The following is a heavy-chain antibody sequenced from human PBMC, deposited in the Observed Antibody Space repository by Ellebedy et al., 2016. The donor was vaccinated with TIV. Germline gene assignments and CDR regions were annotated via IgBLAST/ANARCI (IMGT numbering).Heavy chain of an antibody. Sequence: GESLKISXAASGFTFSSYSMNWVRQAPGKGLEWVAVISYDGSNKYYADSVKGRFTISRDNSKNTLYLQMNSLRAEDTAVYYCARWDAFDIWGQGTMVTVSS. CDR2: ISYDGSNK. CDR1: GFTFSSYS. V-gene: IGHV3-30*03. CDR3: ARWDAFDI. J-gene: IGHJ3*02.